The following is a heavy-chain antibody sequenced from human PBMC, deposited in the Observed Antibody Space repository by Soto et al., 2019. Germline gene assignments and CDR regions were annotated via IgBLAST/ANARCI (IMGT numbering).Heavy chain of an antibody. CDR2: ISNDGTNK. V-gene: IGHV3-30*18. D-gene: IGHD2-15*01. CDR3: GKDTLDCSGGDCPLYYYYGMDV. Sequence: GGSLRLSCAASGFTFSSYAMHWGRQAPGKGLEWVAVISNDGTNKYLADSVKGRLTLSRDNPRNTLSLEINNLRPEDTAVYYCGKDTLDCSGGDCPLYYYYGMDVWGQGTTVTVSS. J-gene: IGHJ6*02. CDR1: GFTFSSYA.